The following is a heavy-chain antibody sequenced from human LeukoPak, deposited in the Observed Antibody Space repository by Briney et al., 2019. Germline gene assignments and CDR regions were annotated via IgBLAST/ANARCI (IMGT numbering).Heavy chain of an antibody. CDR1: EFMFSNYA. Sequence: GGSLRLSCAASEFMFSNYAMHWVRQAPGKGLEWVAVISYDGNLKHYGDSVQGRFTISRDNAKNSLYLQMNSLRAEDTAVYYCARRKHEIAAAGPRYYYYYYMDVWGKGTTVTVSS. V-gene: IGHV3-30*03. CDR3: ARRKHEIAAAGPRYYYYYYMDV. CDR2: ISYDGNLK. J-gene: IGHJ6*03. D-gene: IGHD6-13*01.